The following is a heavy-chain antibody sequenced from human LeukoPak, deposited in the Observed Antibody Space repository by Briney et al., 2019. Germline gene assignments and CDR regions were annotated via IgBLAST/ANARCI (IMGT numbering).Heavy chain of an antibody. Sequence: GGSLRLSCAPSGFTFDNFAMTWVRQAPGKGLEWVSEITGSGGSTYYADSVKGRFTISRDNSKNTLYLQMNSLRAEDTAIYYCARELSDFDYWGQGTLVTVSS. CDR2: ITGSGGST. CDR3: ARELSDFDY. V-gene: IGHV3-23*01. D-gene: IGHD3-16*02. J-gene: IGHJ4*02. CDR1: GFTFDNFA.